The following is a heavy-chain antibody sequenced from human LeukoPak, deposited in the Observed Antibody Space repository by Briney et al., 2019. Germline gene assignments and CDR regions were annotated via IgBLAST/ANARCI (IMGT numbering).Heavy chain of an antibody. V-gene: IGHV4-61*01. CDR1: GGSVSSGSYY. J-gene: IGHJ5*02. Sequence: SETLSLTCTVSGGSVSSGSYYWNWIRQPPGKGLEWIGYFYYSGSTNYNPSLKSRVTLSLDTSKNQFSLKLSSVTAADTAVYYCARGGYCSGGSCYSSSVTTWGQGTLVTVSS. D-gene: IGHD2-15*01. CDR2: FYYSGST. CDR3: ARGGYCSGGSCYSSSVTT.